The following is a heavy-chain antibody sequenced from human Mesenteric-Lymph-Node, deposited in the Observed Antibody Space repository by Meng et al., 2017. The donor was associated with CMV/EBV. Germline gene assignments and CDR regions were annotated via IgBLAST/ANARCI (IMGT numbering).Heavy chain of an antibody. CDR3: ARVPYCSSTSCYSHWFDP. V-gene: IGHV1-18*01. D-gene: IGHD2-2*01. J-gene: IGHJ5*02. Sequence: ASVKVSCKASGYTFTSYGISWVRQAPGQGLEWMGWISAYNGNTNYAQKLQGRVTMTTDTSTSTDYMELRSLRSDDTAVYYCARVPYCSSTSCYSHWFDPWGQGTLVTVSS. CDR1: GYTFTSYG. CDR2: ISAYNGNT.